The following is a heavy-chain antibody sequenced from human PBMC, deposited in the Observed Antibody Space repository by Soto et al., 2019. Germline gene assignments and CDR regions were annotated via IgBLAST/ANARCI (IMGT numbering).Heavy chain of an antibody. D-gene: IGHD6-19*01. CDR2: INPDGTST. CDR3: ARGDFSGISVPASAY. CDR1: GFTSSNYW. V-gene: IGHV3-74*01. Sequence: EVQLVESGGGLVQPGGSLRLSCAASGFTSSNYWMHWVRQAPGKGLVWVSRINPDGTSTSYVDSVKGRFTISRDNAKNTLYLQMNSLRVEDTAVYYCARGDFSGISVPASAYWGQGTLVTVSS. J-gene: IGHJ4*02.